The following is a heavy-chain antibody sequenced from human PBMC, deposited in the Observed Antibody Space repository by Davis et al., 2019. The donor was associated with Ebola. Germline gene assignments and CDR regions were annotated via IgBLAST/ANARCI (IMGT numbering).Heavy chain of an antibody. V-gene: IGHV3-30*02. CDR2: IQSDGSQK. CDR1: GFTLSRHA. Sequence: GESLKISCAASGFTLSRHAMHWVRQAPGKGLEWVAFIQSDGSQKYYAGSVQGRFTISRDNSKNTLYLQMNSLRTEDTAVYYCAKRGDYDSLVDYWGQGTLVTVSS. D-gene: IGHD4-17*01. J-gene: IGHJ4*02. CDR3: AKRGDYDSLVDY.